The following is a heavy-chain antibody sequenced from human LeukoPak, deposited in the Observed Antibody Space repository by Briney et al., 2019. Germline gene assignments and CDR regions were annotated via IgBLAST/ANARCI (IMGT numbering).Heavy chain of an antibody. CDR3: ARGADWFDP. CDR1: GFTFSNYW. Sequence: GGSLRLSCAASGFTFSNYWMSSVRQAPGKGLEWVANIKEDGSEKYYVDSVKGRFTISRDNAKNSLYLQMNSLRAEDTAVYYCARGADWFDPWGQGTLVTVSS. V-gene: IGHV3-7*01. CDR2: IKEDGSEK. J-gene: IGHJ5*02. D-gene: IGHD6-19*01.